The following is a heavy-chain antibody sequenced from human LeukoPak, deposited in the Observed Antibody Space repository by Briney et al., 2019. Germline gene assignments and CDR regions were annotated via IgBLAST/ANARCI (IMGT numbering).Heavy chain of an antibody. V-gene: IGHV4-61*02. CDR2: IYTSGST. CDR1: GGSISSGSYY. J-gene: IGHJ4*02. D-gene: IGHD6-13*01. CDR3: ARELIAAAGRKSQACDY. Sequence: PSQTLSLTCTVSGGSISSGSYYWSWIRQPAGKGLEWIGRIYTSGSTNYNPSLKSRVTISVDTSKNQFSLKLSSVTAADTAVYYCARELIAAAGRKSQACDYWGQGTLVTVSS.